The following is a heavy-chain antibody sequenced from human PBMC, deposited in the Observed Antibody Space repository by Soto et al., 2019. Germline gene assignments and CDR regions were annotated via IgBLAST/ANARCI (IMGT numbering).Heavy chain of an antibody. Sequence: GGSLRLSCEASGFTFSSYWMHWVRQAPGKGLVWISRIKGGGGSVYYAASVKGRFTISRDNSKNTLYLQMNSLRAEDADVYYCAKGGALAYCTNGVCYTEGYYYYGMDVWGQGTTVTVSS. J-gene: IGHJ6*02. CDR3: AKGGALAYCTNGVCYTEGYYYYGMDV. V-gene: IGHV3-74*01. D-gene: IGHD2-8*01. CDR2: IKGGGGSV. CDR1: GFTFSSYW.